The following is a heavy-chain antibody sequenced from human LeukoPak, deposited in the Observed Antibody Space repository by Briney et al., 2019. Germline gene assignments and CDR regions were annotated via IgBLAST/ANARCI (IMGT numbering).Heavy chain of an antibody. Sequence: SETLSLTCAVYGGSFSGYYWSWIRKPPGKGLEWIGEINHSGSTNYNPSLKSRVTISVDTSKNQFSLKLSSVTAADTAVYYCARHSYYDILTDYPAFDIWGQGTMVTVSS. CDR2: INHSGST. V-gene: IGHV4-34*01. J-gene: IGHJ3*02. D-gene: IGHD3-9*01. CDR3: ARHSYYDILTDYPAFDI. CDR1: GGSFSGYY.